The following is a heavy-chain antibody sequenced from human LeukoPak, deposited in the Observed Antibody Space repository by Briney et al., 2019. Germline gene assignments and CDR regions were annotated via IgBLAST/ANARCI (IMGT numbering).Heavy chain of an antibody. CDR3: AARIVVVTAGPYGMDV. CDR1: GYSISSGYY. CDR2: IYHSGST. D-gene: IGHD2-21*02. J-gene: IGHJ6*02. Sequence: PSETLSLTCTVSGYSISSGYYWGWIRQPPGKGLEWIGSIYHSGSTYYNPSLKSRVTISVDRSKNQFSLKLSSVTAADTAVYYCAARIVVVTAGPYGMDVWGQGTTVTVSS. V-gene: IGHV4-38-2*02.